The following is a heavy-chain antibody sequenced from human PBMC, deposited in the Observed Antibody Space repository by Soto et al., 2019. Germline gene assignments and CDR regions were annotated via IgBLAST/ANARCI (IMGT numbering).Heavy chain of an antibody. CDR2: ISAYNGNT. CDR1: GYTFTSYG. J-gene: IGHJ3*02. Sequence: ASVKVSCKASGYTFTSYGISWVRQAPGQGLEWMGWISAYNGNTNYAQKLQGRVTMTTDTSTSTAYMELRSLRADDTAVYYCATRRRGDDAFDIWGQGTMVTVSS. V-gene: IGHV1-18*01. D-gene: IGHD3-16*01. CDR3: ATRRRGDDAFDI.